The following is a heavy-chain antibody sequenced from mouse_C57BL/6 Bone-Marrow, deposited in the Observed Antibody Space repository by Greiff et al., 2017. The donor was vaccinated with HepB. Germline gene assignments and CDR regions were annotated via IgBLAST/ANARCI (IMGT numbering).Heavy chain of an antibody. Sequence: QVQLQQSGPGLVQPSQSLSITCTVSGFSLTSYGVHWVRQSPGKGLEWLGVIWRGGSTDYNAAFMSRLSITKDNSKSQVFFKMNSLQADDTAIYYCAKGGDYGYYYAMDYWGQGTSVTVSS. D-gene: IGHD2-4*01. V-gene: IGHV2-5*01. CDR2: IWRGGST. CDR3: AKGGDYGYYYAMDY. CDR1: GFSLTSYG. J-gene: IGHJ4*01.